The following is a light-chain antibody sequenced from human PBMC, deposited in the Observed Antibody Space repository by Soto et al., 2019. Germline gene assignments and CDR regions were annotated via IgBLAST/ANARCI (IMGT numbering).Light chain of an antibody. CDR3: QQYNDWPLT. J-gene: IGKJ4*01. CDR1: QSVNNN. V-gene: IGKV3-15*01. CDR2: AAS. Sequence: ELVLTQSPATLSVSPGERVTVSCRASQSVNNNLAWYQQKPGQAHRLLIHAASVRATGIPVRFSGTGSGTEFTLTISSLQSEDSALYYCQQYNDWPLTFGGGTKVDIK.